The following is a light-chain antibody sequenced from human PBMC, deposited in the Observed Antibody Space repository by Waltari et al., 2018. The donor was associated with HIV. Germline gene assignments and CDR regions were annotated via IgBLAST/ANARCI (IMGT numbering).Light chain of an antibody. V-gene: IGLV1-40*01. Sequence: QSVLTQPPSVSGAPGQRVTISCTGSSSNIGARFDLHWYQQLPGTAPKLLLYGDNNRPSGVPDRFSGSKSGTSASLAITGLQAEDEADYYCQSYDSSLSGSVFGGGTKLTVL. J-gene: IGLJ3*02. CDR2: GDN. CDR3: QSYDSSLSGSV. CDR1: SSNIGARFD.